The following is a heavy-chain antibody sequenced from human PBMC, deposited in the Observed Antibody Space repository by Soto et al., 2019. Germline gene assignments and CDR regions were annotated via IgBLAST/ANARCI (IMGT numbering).Heavy chain of an antibody. V-gene: IGHV3-11*01. CDR2: ISSSGSTI. CDR1: GFTFSDYY. Sequence: SLKISCAASGFTFSDYYMSWIRQAPGKGLEWVSYISSSGSTIYYADSVKGRFTISRDNAKNSLYLQMNSLRAEDTAVYYCARDLFLYIVVVTAVRGYDIDVWGQGATLNGFS. J-gene: IGHJ6*02. CDR3: ARDLFLYIVVVTAVRGYDIDV. D-gene: IGHD2-21*02.